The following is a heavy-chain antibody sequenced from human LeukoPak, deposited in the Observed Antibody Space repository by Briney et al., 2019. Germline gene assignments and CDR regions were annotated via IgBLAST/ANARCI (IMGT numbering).Heavy chain of an antibody. CDR3: ARGAYYDSSGYYMVDY. J-gene: IGHJ4*02. CDR2: MNPNSGNT. Sequence: ASVKVSCKASGYTFTSYDINWVRQATGQGLEWMGWMNPNSGNTGYAQKFQGRVTMTRNTPISTAYMELSSLRSEDTAVYYCARGAYYDSSGYYMVDYWGQGTLVTVSS. V-gene: IGHV1-8*01. D-gene: IGHD3-22*01. CDR1: GYTFTSYD.